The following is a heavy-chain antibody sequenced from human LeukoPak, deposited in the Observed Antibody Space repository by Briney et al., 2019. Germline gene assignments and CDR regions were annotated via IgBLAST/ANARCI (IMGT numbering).Heavy chain of an antibody. J-gene: IGHJ4*02. Sequence: GGSLRLSCAASGFTVSSNYMSWVRQAPGKGLEWVSVIYSGGSTYYADSVKGRFTISRDNSKNTLYLQMNSLRAEDTAVYYCARVGYSSGWFPDYWGQGTLVTVSS. CDR3: ARVGYSSGWFPDY. CDR1: GFTVSSNY. V-gene: IGHV3-53*01. D-gene: IGHD6-19*01. CDR2: IYSGGST.